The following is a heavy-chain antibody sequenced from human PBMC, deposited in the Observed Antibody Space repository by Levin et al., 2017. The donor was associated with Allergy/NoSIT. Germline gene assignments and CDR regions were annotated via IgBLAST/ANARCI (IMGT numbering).Heavy chain of an antibody. Sequence: LTGGSLRLSCAASGFTVSSNYMSWVRQAPGKGLEWVSVIYSGGSTYYADSVKGRFTISRDNSKNTLYLQMNSLRAEDTAVYYCARARKAAAGPGAGRGGMDVWGQGTTVTVSS. CDR1: GFTVSSNY. V-gene: IGHV3-53*01. CDR2: IYSGGST. D-gene: IGHD6-13*01. J-gene: IGHJ6*02. CDR3: ARARKAAAGPGAGRGGMDV.